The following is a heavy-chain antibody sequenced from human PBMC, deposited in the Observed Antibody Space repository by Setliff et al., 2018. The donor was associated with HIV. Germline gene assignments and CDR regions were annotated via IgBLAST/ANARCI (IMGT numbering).Heavy chain of an antibody. D-gene: IGHD6-19*01. Sequence: PSETLSLTCTVSGGSISSYYWSWIRQPAGKGLEWIGRFYTSGSTNYNPSLKSRVTMSVDTSKNQFSLKLTSVTAADTAVYYCARLRQWLAFFDSWGQGTLVTVSS. J-gene: IGHJ4*02. V-gene: IGHV4-4*07. CDR2: FYTSGST. CDR3: ARLRQWLAFFDS. CDR1: GGSISSYY.